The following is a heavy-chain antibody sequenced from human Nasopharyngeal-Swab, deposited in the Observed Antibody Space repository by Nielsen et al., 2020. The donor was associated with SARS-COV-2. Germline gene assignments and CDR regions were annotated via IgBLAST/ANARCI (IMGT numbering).Heavy chain of an antibody. CDR2: ISSSSSYI. D-gene: IGHD3-3*01. Sequence: GESLKISCAASGFTFNKYNFNWVRQAPGKGLEWVSSISSSSSYIYYADSVKGRFTISRDSAQSSLFLRMNSLRAEDTAVYYCARDGLDYDFWSAYFMDVWGRGTTVTVSS. J-gene: IGHJ6*02. CDR1: GFTFNKYN. CDR3: ARDGLDYDFWSAYFMDV. V-gene: IGHV3-21*01.